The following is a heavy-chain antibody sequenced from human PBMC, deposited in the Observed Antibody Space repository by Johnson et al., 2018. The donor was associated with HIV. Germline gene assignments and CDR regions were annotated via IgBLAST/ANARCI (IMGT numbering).Heavy chain of an antibody. CDR1: GFTFSSYW. D-gene: IGHD5-24*01. CDR3: ARACRDGYTCYAFDI. J-gene: IGHJ3*02. CDR2: INQDGSEK. V-gene: IGHV3-7*01. Sequence: VQLVESGGGLVQPGGSLRLSCAASGFTFSSYWMSWVRQAPWKGLEWVANINQDGSEKRYLDSVKGRFTISRDNAKNSLYLQMNTLGAEDTAVYYCARACRDGYTCYAFDIWGQGTMVTVSS.